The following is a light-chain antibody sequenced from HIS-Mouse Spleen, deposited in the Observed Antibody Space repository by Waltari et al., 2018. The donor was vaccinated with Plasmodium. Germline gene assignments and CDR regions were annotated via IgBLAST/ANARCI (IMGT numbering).Light chain of an antibody. CDR2: AAS. J-gene: IGKJ5*01. CDR1: QSISSY. Sequence: DIQMTQSPSSLSASVGDRVTITCRASQSISSYLNWYQQKPGKAPKLLIYAASSLQSGVPSRFSGSGSGTDFTLIISSLQPEDFATYYCQQFNSYPQGTFGQGTRLEIK. CDR3: QQFNSYPQGT. V-gene: IGKV1-39*01.